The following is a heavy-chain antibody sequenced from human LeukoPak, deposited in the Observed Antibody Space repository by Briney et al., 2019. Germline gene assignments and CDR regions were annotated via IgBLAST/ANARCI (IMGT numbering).Heavy chain of an antibody. Sequence: PGGSLRLSCAASGFTFSNYAMSWVRQAPGKGLEWVSAISGSGGSTYYAESVKGRCTISRDNSKNTLYLQMNSLRAEDTALYYCAKAYYYGSGSYSLPFDYWGQGTLVTVSS. CDR3: AKAYYYGSGSYSLPFDY. J-gene: IGHJ4*02. CDR1: GFTFSNYA. D-gene: IGHD3-10*01. V-gene: IGHV3-23*01. CDR2: ISGSGGST.